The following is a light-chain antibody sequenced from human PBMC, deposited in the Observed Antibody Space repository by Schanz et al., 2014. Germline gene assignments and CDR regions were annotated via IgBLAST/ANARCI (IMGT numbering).Light chain of an antibody. CDR2: EGS. V-gene: IGLV2-14*02. Sequence: QSALTQPASVSGSPGQSITISCTGTSGDVGTYHLVSWYQQHPGKAPKLMIYEGSNRPSGVPDRFSGSKSGNTASLTVSGLQAEDEADYYCSSYAGSNNPVVFGGGTKLTVL. CDR1: SGDVGTYHL. J-gene: IGLJ2*01. CDR3: SSYAGSNNPVV.